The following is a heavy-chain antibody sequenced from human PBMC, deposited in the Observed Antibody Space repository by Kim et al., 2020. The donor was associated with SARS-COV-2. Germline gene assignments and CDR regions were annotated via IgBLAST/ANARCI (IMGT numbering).Heavy chain of an antibody. V-gene: IGHV3-23*01. J-gene: IGHJ4*02. D-gene: IGHD3-10*01. CDR2: ISGSGGRT. Sequence: GGSLRLSCAASGFTFSSYAMNWVRQAPGKGLEWVSSISGSGGRTYYADSVKGRFTISRDNSRNTLYLEMNSLRAEDTAVYYCAKDVASESYSFFEYWGQGTLATVSS. CDR3: AKDVASESYSFFEY. CDR1: GFTFSSYA.